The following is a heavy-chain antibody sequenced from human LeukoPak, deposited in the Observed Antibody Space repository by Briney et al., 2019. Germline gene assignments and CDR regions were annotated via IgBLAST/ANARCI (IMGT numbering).Heavy chain of an antibody. CDR2: ISSSGSTI. J-gene: IGHJ3*02. Sequence: PGGSLRLSCAASGFTFSDYYMSWIRQAPGKGLEWVSYISSSGSTIYYADSVKGRFTISRDNAKNSLYLQMNSLRAEDTAVYYCARGNYDYVWGSYRDAFDIWGQGTMVTVSS. CDR3: ARGNYDYVWGSYRDAFDI. D-gene: IGHD3-16*01. V-gene: IGHV3-11*01. CDR1: GFTFSDYY.